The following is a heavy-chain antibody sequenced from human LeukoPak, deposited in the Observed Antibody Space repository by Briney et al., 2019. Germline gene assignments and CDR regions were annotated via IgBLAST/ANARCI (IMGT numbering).Heavy chain of an antibody. CDR1: GYTFTSYG. CDR2: ISAYNGNT. Sequence: GASVKVSCRASGYTFTSYGISWVRQAPGQGLEWMGWISAYNGNTNYAQKLQGRVTMTTDTSTSTAYMELRSLRSDDTAVYYCARVRRGYYYDSSGLAPDYWGQGTLVTVSS. J-gene: IGHJ4*02. CDR3: ARVRRGYYYDSSGLAPDY. D-gene: IGHD3-22*01. V-gene: IGHV1-18*01.